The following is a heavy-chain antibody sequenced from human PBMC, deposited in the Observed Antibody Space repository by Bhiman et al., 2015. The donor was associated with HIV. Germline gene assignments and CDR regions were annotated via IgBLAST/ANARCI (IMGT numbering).Heavy chain of an antibody. CDR3: ARFAAMVRDYFDY. D-gene: IGHD3-10*01. J-gene: IGHJ4*02. CDR1: GFTFSSYW. CDR2: IKQDGSEK. V-gene: IGHV3-7*01. Sequence: EVQLVESGGGLVQPGGSLRLSCAAPGFTFSSYWMSWVRQAPGKGLEWVANIKQDGSEKYYVDSVKGRFTISRDNTKNSLYLQMNSLRVEDTAVYHCARFAAMVRDYFDYWGQGTLVTVSS.